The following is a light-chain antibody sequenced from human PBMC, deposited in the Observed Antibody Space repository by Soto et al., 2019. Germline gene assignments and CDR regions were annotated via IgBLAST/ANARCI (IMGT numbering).Light chain of an antibody. Sequence: EIVLTQSPGTLSLSPGERATLSCRASQSVSSSYLAWYQQKPGQGPRLLIHDASNRATGIPDRFSGSGSGTDFTLTISRLEPEDFAVYYCQDYGGSRTFGRGTKVDIK. CDR1: QSVSSSY. V-gene: IGKV3-20*01. CDR2: DAS. J-gene: IGKJ1*01. CDR3: QDYGGSRT.